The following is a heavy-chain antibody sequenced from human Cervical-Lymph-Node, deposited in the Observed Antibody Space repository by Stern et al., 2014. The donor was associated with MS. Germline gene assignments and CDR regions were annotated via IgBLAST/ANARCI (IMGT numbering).Heavy chain of an antibody. Sequence: QLVESGPGLVKPSETLSLTCTVSGGSISRSTYYWGWIRQPPGKGLEWIGNIYYSGTTYYDPSLKSRVTISVHAATNQFSLQQNSVTAADTAVYYCARLTGIIDSWGQGTLVAVSS. V-gene: IGHV4-39*01. D-gene: IGHD5-24*01. CDR2: IYYSGTT. J-gene: IGHJ4*02. CDR1: GGSISRSTYY. CDR3: ARLTGIIDS.